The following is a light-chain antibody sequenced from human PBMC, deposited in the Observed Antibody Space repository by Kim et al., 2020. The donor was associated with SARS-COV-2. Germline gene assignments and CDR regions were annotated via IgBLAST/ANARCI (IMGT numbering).Light chain of an antibody. CDR2: EVT. CDR3: TSYAGSHNLV. V-gene: IGLV2-8*01. CDR1: SSGVGGYNY. Sequence: GQAVTIAWTGTSSGVGGYNYVSWYQQHPGKAPKRMIFEVTKRPSGVPDRFSGSKSGNTAALTVSGLQAEDEADYYCTSYAGSHNLVVGGGTQLTVL. J-gene: IGLJ2*01.